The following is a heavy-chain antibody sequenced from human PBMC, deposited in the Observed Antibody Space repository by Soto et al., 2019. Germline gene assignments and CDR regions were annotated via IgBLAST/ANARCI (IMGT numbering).Heavy chain of an antibody. D-gene: IGHD6-13*01. V-gene: IGHV4-59*01. CDR2: IYYSGST. Sequence: SETLSLTCTVSGGSISSYYWSWIRQPPGKGLEWIGYIYYSGSTNHNPSLKSRVTISVDTSKNQFSLKLSSVTAADTAVYYCARGTRYSSSWYSSNALNSFDPWGQGTLGTVSS. CDR1: GGSISSYY. CDR3: ARGTRYSSSWYSSNALNSFDP. J-gene: IGHJ5*02.